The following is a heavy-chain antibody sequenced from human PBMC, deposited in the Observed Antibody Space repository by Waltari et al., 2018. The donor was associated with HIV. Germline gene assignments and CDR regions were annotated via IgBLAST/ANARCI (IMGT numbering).Heavy chain of an antibody. Sequence: QVRLQESGPGLVKPSQTLSLTCTVPGGSIRSGTYFWSWIRQPPGKGLEWIGYIYHSGDSYYNPSLKSRVTISMDTSKKQFSLRLSSVTAADTAVYYCARGGDFWSGFPVWGQGTTVTISS. CDR3: ARGGDFWSGFPV. J-gene: IGHJ6*02. CDR2: IYHSGDS. V-gene: IGHV4-30-4*01. CDR1: GGSIRSGTYF. D-gene: IGHD3-3*01.